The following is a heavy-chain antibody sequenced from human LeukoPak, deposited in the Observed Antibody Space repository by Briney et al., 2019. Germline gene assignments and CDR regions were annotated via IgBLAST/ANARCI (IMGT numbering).Heavy chain of an antibody. V-gene: IGHV3-53*01. CDR1: GFPVMSNY. Sequence: PGGSLRLSCAASGFPVMSNYMNWVRQAPGKGLEWVSVIYSGGSTYYTDSVKGRFTISRDNSKNVLYLQMDNLRADDTAVYHCTKAGSFASWYDYWGQGALVTVSS. CDR3: TKAGSFASWYDY. CDR2: IYSGGST. J-gene: IGHJ4*02. D-gene: IGHD6-13*01.